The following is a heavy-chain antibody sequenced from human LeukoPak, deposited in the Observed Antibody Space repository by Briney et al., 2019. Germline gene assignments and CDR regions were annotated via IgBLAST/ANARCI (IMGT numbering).Heavy chain of an antibody. CDR1: GGSISSYY. D-gene: IGHD3-3*01. CDR3: ARDGVVIDAFDI. V-gene: IGHV4-4*07. CDR2: IYTSGST. Sequence: PSETLSLTCTVSGGSISSYYWSWIRQPAGKGLEWIGRIYTSGSTNYNLSLKSRVTMSVDTSKNQFSLKLSSVTAADTAVYYFARDGVVIDAFDIWGQGTMVTVSS. J-gene: IGHJ3*02.